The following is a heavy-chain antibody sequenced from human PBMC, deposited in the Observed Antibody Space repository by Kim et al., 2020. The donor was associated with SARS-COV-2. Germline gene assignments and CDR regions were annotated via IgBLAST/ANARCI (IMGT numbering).Heavy chain of an antibody. V-gene: IGHV4-59*08. CDR3: ASHAPDY. Sequence: YSGSTNYNPSLTSRVTISVDTSKNQFSLKLSSVTAADTAVYYCASHAPDYWGQGTLVTVSS. J-gene: IGHJ4*02. CDR2: YSGST.